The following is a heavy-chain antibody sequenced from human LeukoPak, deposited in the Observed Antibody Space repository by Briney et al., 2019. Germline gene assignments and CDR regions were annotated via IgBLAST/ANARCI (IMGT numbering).Heavy chain of an antibody. Sequence: GASVKVSCKASGYTFTSYDINWVRQATGQGLEWMGWMNPNSGNTGYAQKFQGRVTITRNTSISTAYMELSSLRSEDTAVYYCARVVAGFSYYYYYYMDVWGKGTTVTVSS. CDR2: MNPNSGNT. D-gene: IGHD6-19*01. V-gene: IGHV1-8*03. J-gene: IGHJ6*03. CDR3: ARVVAGFSYYYYYYMDV. CDR1: GYTFTSYD.